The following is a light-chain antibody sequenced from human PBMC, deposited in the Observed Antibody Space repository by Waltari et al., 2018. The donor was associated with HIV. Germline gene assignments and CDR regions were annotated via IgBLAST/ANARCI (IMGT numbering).Light chain of an antibody. V-gene: IGKV3D-15*01. CDR3: QQYNNWPPNYT. CDR2: GAS. Sequence: EIVMTQSPATLSLSPGERATPSCRARQSVSNNLAWYQHKPGQAPRLLIYGASTRATGIPARFSGSGSGTEFTLSISSLQSEDFAVYYCQQYNNWPPNYTFGQGTKLEIK. CDR1: QSVSNN. J-gene: IGKJ2*01.